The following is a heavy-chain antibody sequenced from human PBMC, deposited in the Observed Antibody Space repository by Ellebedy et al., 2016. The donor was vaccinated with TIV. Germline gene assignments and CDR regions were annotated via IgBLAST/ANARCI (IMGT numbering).Heavy chain of an antibody. D-gene: IGHD3-22*01. CDR2: ISNTGSRT. CDR1: GFTFSSYA. CDR3: AKGRGGGSDSSAPRYYFDY. V-gene: IGHV3-23*01. Sequence: GESLKISCAASGFTFSSYAMSWVRQAPGKGLELVSTISNTGSRTYYADSVEGRFIISRDNSKKTLYLQMNSLRAEDTALYYCAKGRGGGSDSSAPRYYFDYWGLGTLVTVSS. J-gene: IGHJ4*02.